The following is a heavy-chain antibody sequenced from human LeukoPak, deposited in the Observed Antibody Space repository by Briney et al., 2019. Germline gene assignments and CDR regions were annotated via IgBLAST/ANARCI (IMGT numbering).Heavy chain of an antibody. Sequence: SETLSLTCAVNGGSFSGYYWSWIRQPPGKGLEWIGEINHSGSTNYNPSLKSRVTISVDTSKNQFSLKLSSVAAADTAVYYCARGGYPDSSGYYDYWGQGTLVTVSS. CDR2: INHSGST. V-gene: IGHV4-34*01. J-gene: IGHJ4*02. CDR1: GGSFSGYY. CDR3: ARGGYPDSSGYYDY. D-gene: IGHD3-22*01.